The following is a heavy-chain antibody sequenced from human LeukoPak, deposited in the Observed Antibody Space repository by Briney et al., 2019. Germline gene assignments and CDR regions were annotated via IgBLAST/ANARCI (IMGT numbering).Heavy chain of an antibody. V-gene: IGHV6-1*01. Sequence: SQTLSLTCAISGDSVSSNSAAWNWIRQSPSRGLEWLGRAYYRSKWYTDYAVSVRSRITINSDTSKNQFSLQLNSVTPEDTAVYYCVRESTPGDNWFDPWGQGTLVTVSS. CDR3: VRESTPGDNWFDP. J-gene: IGHJ5*02. D-gene: IGHD1-1*01. CDR2: AYYRSKWYT. CDR1: GDSVSSNSAA.